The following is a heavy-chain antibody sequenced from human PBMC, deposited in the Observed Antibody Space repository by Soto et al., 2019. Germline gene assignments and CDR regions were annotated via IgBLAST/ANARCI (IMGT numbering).Heavy chain of an antibody. CDR2: ISFDGDTK. V-gene: IGHV3-30-3*01. J-gene: IGHJ6*02. CDR1: GFTFRNHA. D-gene: IGHD2-8*02. CDR3: GRVPLGLDICYGMDV. Sequence: QVQLVESGGTVVLPGRSLRLSCAVSGFTFRNHAMHWVRQAPGKGLEWVAVISFDGDTKYYADSVKGRVSVSRDNFAKTIFLQMDDLRIDDSAAYYSGRVPLGLDICYGMDVWGHGTTVTVS.